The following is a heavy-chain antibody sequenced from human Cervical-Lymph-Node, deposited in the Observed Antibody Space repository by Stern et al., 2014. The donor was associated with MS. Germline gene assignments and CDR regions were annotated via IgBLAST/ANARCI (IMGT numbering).Heavy chain of an antibody. CDR1: GGSISSGGYY. CDR3: AAELSGSYYFDY. D-gene: IGHD1-26*01. CDR2: IYYRGRT. J-gene: IGHJ4*02. Sequence: QVQLQESGPGLVKPSQTLSLTCTVSGGSISSGGYYWSWIRQHPGKGLEWIGHIYYRGRTYYNPSLKSRVTISVDTSKNQFSLKLSSVTAADTAVYYCAAELSGSYYFDYCGQGTLVTVSS. V-gene: IGHV4-31*03.